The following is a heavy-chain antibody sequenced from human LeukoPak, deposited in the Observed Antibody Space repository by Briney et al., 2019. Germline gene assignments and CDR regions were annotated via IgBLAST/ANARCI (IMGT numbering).Heavy chain of an antibody. V-gene: IGHV3-30*18. CDR2: LSSDGSGK. CDR1: GFTSSSYG. Sequence: GGALRLSCTTTGFTSSSYGMHWVRQAPGKGLEWVAVLSSDGSGKHSAESVKGRFTISRDNSKNTLYLQMNSLRVEDTAVYYCAKDLTGGNYYLDYWGQGTLVTVSS. J-gene: IGHJ4*02. D-gene: IGHD1-26*01. CDR3: AKDLTGGNYYLDY.